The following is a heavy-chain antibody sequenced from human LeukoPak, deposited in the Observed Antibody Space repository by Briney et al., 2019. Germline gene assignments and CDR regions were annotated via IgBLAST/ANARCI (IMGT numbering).Heavy chain of an antibody. CDR2: INHSGST. J-gene: IGHJ6*02. CDR1: GGSFSGYY. CDR3: AGVRYSYGYHYYYGMDV. V-gene: IGHV4-34*01. D-gene: IGHD5-18*01. Sequence: SETLSLTCAVYGGSFSGYYWSWIRQPPGKGLEWIGEINHSGSTNYNPSLKSRVTISVDTSKNQFSLKLSSVTAADTAVYYCAGVRYSYGYHYYYGMDVWGQGTTVTVSS.